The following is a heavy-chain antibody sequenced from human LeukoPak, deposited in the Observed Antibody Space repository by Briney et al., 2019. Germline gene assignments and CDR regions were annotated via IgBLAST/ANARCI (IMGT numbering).Heavy chain of an antibody. V-gene: IGHV1-2*02. CDR1: GYTFSAYY. CDR3: ASPSFETGTYYYFDY. D-gene: IGHD1-26*01. Sequence: ASVKVSCKASGYTFSAYYMHWVRQVPGQGLEWMGWINPNSGGTNYAQKFQGRVTMTGDTSIRTAYMELSSLRSDDTAEYYCASPSFETGTYYYFDYWGQGTLVTVSS. CDR2: INPNSGGT. J-gene: IGHJ4*02.